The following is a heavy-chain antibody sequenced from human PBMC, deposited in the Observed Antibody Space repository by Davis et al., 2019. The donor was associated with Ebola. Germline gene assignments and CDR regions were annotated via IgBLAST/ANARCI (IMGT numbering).Heavy chain of an antibody. V-gene: IGHV3-30*18. CDR2: VSYDGSNK. J-gene: IGHJ6*02. D-gene: IGHD2-2*02. CDR1: EFTFSNYG. CDR3: AKVGGAAINGMDV. Sequence: GESLKISCAASEFTFSNYGIHWVRQSPGKGLEWVSFVSYDGSNKYYADSVKGRFTISRDNSKNTLYLQMNSLRVEDTAVYYCAKVGGAAINGMDVWGQGTTVTVSS.